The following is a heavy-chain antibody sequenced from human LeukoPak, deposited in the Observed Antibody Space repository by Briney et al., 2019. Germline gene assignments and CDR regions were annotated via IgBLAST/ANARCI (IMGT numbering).Heavy chain of an antibody. CDR2: ISNSGSII. D-gene: IGHD3-16*01. CDR3: SRDPQGAAFDI. Sequence: GGSLRLSCAASGFTFSSYEMNWVRQAPGKGLEWVSYISNSGSIIYYADSVKGRFTISRDNAKNSLYLQMNSLRAEDTAVYYRSRDPQGAAFDIWGQGTMVTVSS. J-gene: IGHJ3*02. V-gene: IGHV3-48*03. CDR1: GFTFSSYE.